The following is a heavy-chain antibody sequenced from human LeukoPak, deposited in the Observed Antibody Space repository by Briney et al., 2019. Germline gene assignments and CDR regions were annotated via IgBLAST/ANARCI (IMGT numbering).Heavy chain of an antibody. CDR1: GFTVSCNY. V-gene: IGHV3-53*01. CDR2: IYSGGST. J-gene: IGHJ4*02. D-gene: IGHD4-23*01. CDR3: AREGGGNSGLDY. Sequence: GGSLRLSCAASGFTVSCNYMSGVRQAPGKGLEWGSIIYSGGSTYYADSVKGRFTISRDNSKNTLYLQMNSLRAEDTAVYYCAREGGGNSGLDYWGQGTLVTVSS.